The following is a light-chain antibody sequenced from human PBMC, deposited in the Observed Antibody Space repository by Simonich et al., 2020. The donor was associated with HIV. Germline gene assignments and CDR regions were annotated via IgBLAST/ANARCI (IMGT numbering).Light chain of an antibody. CDR3: VLYMGSGISV. V-gene: IGLV8-61*01. Sequence: QTVVTQEPSFSVSPGGTVTLTCGLSSGSVSTNYYPSWYQQTPGQAPRTLTYSTNTRSSGVPDRFSGSILGNKAALTITGAQADDESDYYCVLYMGSGISVFGGGTKLTVL. CDR2: STN. CDR1: SGSVSTNYY. J-gene: IGLJ3*02.